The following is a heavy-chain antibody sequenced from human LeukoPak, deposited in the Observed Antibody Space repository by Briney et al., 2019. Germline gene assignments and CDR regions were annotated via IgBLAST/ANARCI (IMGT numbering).Heavy chain of an antibody. CDR2: IWYDASNI. Sequence: HGRSLRLSCAVSGFPLSTSSLHWVRQAPGKGLQWGSVIWYDASNIYYEDTVKGRFTISRDTSKNAVYLQMNSLRAEDTAVYYWARARGTRSNHAFLDVWGRGILVTVCS. D-gene: IGHD2/OR15-2a*01. J-gene: IGHJ4*02. V-gene: IGHV3-33*01. CDR1: GFPLSTSS. CDR3: ARARGTRSNHAFLDV.